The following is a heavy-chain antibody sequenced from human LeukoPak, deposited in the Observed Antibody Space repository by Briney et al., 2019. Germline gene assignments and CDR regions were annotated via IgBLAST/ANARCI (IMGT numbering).Heavy chain of an antibody. Sequence: RSGGSLRLSCAASGFTFSIYSMNWVRQAPGKGLEWVTYISSGSSTIYYADSVKGRFTISRDNAKNSLFLQMNSLRAEDTAIYYCASYGPGRDYFDNWGQGTLVTVSS. CDR2: ISSGSSTI. J-gene: IGHJ4*02. CDR3: ASYGPGRDYFDN. D-gene: IGHD4-17*01. CDR1: GFTFSIYS. V-gene: IGHV3-48*01.